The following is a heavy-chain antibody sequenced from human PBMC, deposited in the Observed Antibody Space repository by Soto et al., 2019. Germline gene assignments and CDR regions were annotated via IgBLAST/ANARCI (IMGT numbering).Heavy chain of an antibody. D-gene: IGHD6-19*01. Sequence: QLHLQESGPGLVKPSETLSLTCTVSGGSVSSSSYYWGWIRQPPGKGLEWIGSISYSGSTYYNPSLKSRVTFSVDTSKNQFSLKLNSVAAADTAVYYCARPKSSGWRGGFDYWGRGTLVTVSS. CDR2: ISYSGST. J-gene: IGHJ4*02. V-gene: IGHV4-39*01. CDR1: GGSVSSSSYY. CDR3: ARPKSSGWRGGFDY.